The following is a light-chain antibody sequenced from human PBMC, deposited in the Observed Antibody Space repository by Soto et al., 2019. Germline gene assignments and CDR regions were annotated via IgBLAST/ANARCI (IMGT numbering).Light chain of an antibody. V-gene: IGKV3-20*01. Sequence: EIVLTQSPGTLSLSPGDRATLSCRASQSVTTNYLAWYQRKPGQAPRLLIYGASNRATDIPAMFSGGGSGTDFTLTITRLEPEDFAVYYCQQYDSSPPTFGQGTKVEV. CDR3: QQYDSSPPT. CDR2: GAS. CDR1: QSVTTNY. J-gene: IGKJ1*01.